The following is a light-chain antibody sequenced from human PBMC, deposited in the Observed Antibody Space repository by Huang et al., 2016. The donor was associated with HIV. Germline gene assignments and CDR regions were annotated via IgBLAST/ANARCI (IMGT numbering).Light chain of an antibody. CDR3: QQYNNWPPIT. Sequence: EIVMTQSPATLSVSPGNTATLSCRASQSVSSNLAWYQQRPGQAPRLLIYGASTRATDIPARVSGSGSGTEFTLTISSLQSEDFAVYYCQQYNNWPPITCGQGTRLEIK. CDR2: GAS. J-gene: IGKJ5*01. CDR1: QSVSSN. V-gene: IGKV3-15*01.